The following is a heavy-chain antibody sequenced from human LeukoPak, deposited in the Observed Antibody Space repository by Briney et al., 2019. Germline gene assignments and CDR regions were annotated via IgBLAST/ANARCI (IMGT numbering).Heavy chain of an antibody. CDR2: ISGDGGST. CDR3: AKDHNDFWSGYEDY. CDR1: GFTFDDYG. J-gene: IGHJ4*02. V-gene: IGHV3-43*02. D-gene: IGHD3-3*01. Sequence: GGSLRLSCAASGFTFDDYGMHWVRQAPGKGLEWVSLISGDGGSTYYADSVKGRFTISRDNSKNSLYLQMNSLRTEDTALYYCAKDHNDFWSGYEDYWGQGTLVTVSS.